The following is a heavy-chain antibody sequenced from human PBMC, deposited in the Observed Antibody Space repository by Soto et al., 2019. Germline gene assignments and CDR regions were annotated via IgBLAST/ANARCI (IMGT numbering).Heavy chain of an antibody. D-gene: IGHD3-10*01. CDR2: INPSGGST. CDR3: ARDGGDYYGSGSYSHCYYYYGMDV. J-gene: IGHJ6*02. CDR1: GYTFTSYY. V-gene: IGHV1-46*01. Sequence: ASVKVSCKASGYTFTSYYMHWVRQAPGQGLEWMGIINPSGGSTSYAQKFQGRVTMTRDTSTSTVYMELSSLRSEDTAVYYCARDGGDYYGSGSYSHCYYYYGMDVWGQGTTVTVSS.